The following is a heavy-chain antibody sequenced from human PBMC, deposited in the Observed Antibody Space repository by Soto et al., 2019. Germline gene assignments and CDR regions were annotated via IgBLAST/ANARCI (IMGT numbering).Heavy chain of an antibody. V-gene: IGHV1-2*02. CDR3: AIDYFDRRGLYGMDL. J-gene: IGHJ6*02. CDR2: INPDTDDT. CDR1: GYTFIDYY. Sequence: ASVKVSCKASGYTFIDYYMHWVRQAPGQGLEWMGWINPDTDDTHYAQKFQGRLIMTRDTSINTVYMELSRLTSDDTAVYYCAIDYFDRRGLYGMDLWGQGTTVTVSS. D-gene: IGHD3-22*01.